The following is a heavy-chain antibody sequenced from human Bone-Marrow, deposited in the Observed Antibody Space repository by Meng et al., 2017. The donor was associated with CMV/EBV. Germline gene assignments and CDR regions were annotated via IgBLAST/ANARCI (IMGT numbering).Heavy chain of an antibody. CDR2: IYRGANSI. V-gene: IGHV3-23*05. CDR1: GFTFSSYA. CDR3: ARGDYDFWSGYYPHYYYYYGMDV. Sequence: GESLKISCAASGFTFSSYAMSWARQAPGRGLEWVSTIYRGANSIVYAESVRGRFTISRDNAKNTLYLQMNSLRAEDTAVYYCARGDYDFWSGYYPHYYYYYGMDVWGQGTTVTVSS. D-gene: IGHD3-3*01. J-gene: IGHJ6*02.